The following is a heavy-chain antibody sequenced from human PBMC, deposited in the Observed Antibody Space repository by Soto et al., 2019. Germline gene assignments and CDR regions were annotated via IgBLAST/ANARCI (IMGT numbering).Heavy chain of an antibody. Sequence: ASVKVSCKASGYTFTSYGISWVRQAPGQGLEWMGWINPNSGGTNYAQKFQGWVTMTRETSISTAYMELSRLRSDDTAVYYCARGELLKETYYYYYGMDVWGQGTTVTVSS. CDR1: GYTFTSYG. V-gene: IGHV1-2*04. CDR2: INPNSGGT. J-gene: IGHJ6*02. CDR3: ARGELLKETYYYYYGMDV. D-gene: IGHD3-10*01.